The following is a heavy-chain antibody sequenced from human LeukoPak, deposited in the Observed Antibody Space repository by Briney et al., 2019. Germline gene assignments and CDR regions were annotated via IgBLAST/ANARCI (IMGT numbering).Heavy chain of an antibody. D-gene: IGHD1-26*01. Sequence: GGSLRLSCAASEFTFSSYAMSWVRQAPGKGLEWVSGISGSGDKIYYADSVKGRFTISRDNSKNTLYLQMNSLRTEDTAVYYCARDGPLEWELPGGDYYYYMDVWGKGTTVTVSS. J-gene: IGHJ6*03. CDR2: ISGSGDKI. CDR3: ARDGPLEWELPGGDYYYYMDV. CDR1: EFTFSSYA. V-gene: IGHV3-23*01.